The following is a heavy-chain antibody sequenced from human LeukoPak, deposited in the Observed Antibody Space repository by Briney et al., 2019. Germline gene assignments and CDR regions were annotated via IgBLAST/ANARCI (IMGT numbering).Heavy chain of an antibody. CDR2: ISGDGGST. CDR1: GFTFDDYA. D-gene: IGHD4-17*01. Sequence: PGGSLRLSCAASGFTFDDYAMHWVRQAPGKGLEWVSLISGDGGSTFYADSVKGRFTISRDNSKNSLYLQMNSLRTEDTALYYCAKDIDGDYGLYYFDYWGQGTLVTVSS. J-gene: IGHJ4*02. CDR3: AKDIDGDYGLYYFDY. V-gene: IGHV3-43*02.